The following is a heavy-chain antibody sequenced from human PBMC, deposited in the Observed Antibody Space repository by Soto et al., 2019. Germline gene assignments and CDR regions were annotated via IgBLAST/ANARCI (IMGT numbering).Heavy chain of an antibody. J-gene: IGHJ5*01. Sequence: SETLSLTCSVSGVSISNTSYCWGWIRQPPGKGLEWIGTFYYSGNTDYNPSLKSRVTISVDTSKNQFFLKLSSVTAADTAVYYCARLGLRYFDWIDSCGQGTLVTVSS. D-gene: IGHD3-9*01. CDR1: GVSISNTSYC. CDR2: FYYSGNT. CDR3: ARLGLRYFDWIDS. V-gene: IGHV4-39*01.